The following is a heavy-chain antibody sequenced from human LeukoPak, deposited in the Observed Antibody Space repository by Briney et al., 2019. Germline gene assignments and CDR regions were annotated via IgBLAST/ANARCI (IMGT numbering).Heavy chain of an antibody. CDR1: DGSISSNSYY. CDR3: ASPSLMSGEPSYFDF. CDR2: ISYSGRT. Sequence: SETLSLTCTVSDGSISSNSYYWGWIRQPPGKGLEWIGSISYSGRTYYNPSLESRVTISVDASKNQFSLELNSVTAADTAVYYCASPSLMSGEPSYFDFWGQGTLVSVSA. V-gene: IGHV4-39*01. D-gene: IGHD4-17*01. J-gene: IGHJ4*02.